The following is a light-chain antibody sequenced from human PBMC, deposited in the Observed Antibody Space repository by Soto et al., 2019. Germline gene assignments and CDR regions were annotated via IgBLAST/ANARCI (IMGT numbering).Light chain of an antibody. J-gene: IGKJ4*01. CDR1: QGITSA. Sequence: AIQLTQSPSSLSASLGDRVTITCRSSQGITSAIAWYRQKPGMAPELLIYDVSTLASGVTSRFSGSGSGTDFTLTISALQPEDFATYYCQQCSSTPLTFGGGTKVEIK. V-gene: IGKV1-13*02. CDR3: QQCSSTPLT. CDR2: DVS.